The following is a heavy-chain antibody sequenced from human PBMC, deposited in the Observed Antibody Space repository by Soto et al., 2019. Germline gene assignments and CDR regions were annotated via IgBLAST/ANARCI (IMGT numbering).Heavy chain of an antibody. J-gene: IGHJ5*02. V-gene: IGHV4-39*01. CDR3: ARRPGGITMVRGVLFDP. CDR1: GGSISSSSYY. CDR2: IYYSGST. D-gene: IGHD3-10*01. Sequence: PSETLSLTCTVSGGSISSSSYYWGWIRQPPGKGLEWIGSIYYSGSTYYNPSLKSRVTISVDTSKNQFSLKLSAVTAADTAVYYCARRPGGITMVRGVLFDPCGQGTLVTVSS.